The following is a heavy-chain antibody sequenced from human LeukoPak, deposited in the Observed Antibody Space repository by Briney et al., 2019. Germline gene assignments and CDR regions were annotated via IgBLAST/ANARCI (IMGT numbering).Heavy chain of an antibody. Sequence: SETLSLTCAVYGGSFSGYYWSWIRQPPGKGLEWIGEINHSGSTNYNPSLKSRVTISVDTSKNQFSLKLSSVTAADTAVYYCARRLFCSSTSCYPRIFDYWGQGTLVTVSS. CDR3: ARRLFCSSTSCYPRIFDY. CDR2: INHSGST. CDR1: GGSFSGYY. D-gene: IGHD2-2*01. V-gene: IGHV4-34*01. J-gene: IGHJ4*02.